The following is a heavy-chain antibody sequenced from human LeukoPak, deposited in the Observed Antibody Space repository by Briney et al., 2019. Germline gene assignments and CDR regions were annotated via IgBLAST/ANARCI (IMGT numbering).Heavy chain of an antibody. CDR3: AKAYGYCSSTSCYTEGHWFDP. D-gene: IGHD2-2*01. J-gene: IGHJ5*02. CDR1: GFTFSSYA. V-gene: IGHV3-23*01. CDR2: ISGSGGST. Sequence: PGGSLRLPCAASGFTFSSYAMSWVRQAPGKGLEWVSAISGSGGSTYYADSVKGRFTISRDNSKNTLYLQMNSLRAEDTAVYYCAKAYGYCSSTSCYTEGHWFDPWGQGTLVTVSS.